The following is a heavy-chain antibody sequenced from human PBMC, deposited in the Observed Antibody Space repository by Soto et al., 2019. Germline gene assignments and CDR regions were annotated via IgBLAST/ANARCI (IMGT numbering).Heavy chain of an antibody. J-gene: IGHJ6*02. Sequence: SPVKVSCKASGGTFSSYPISWVRQAPGQGLEWMGGIIPIFGTANYAQKFQGRVTITADESTSTADMELSSLRSEDTAVYYCAKDPAQNFGVVANYYYYYAMDVWGQGTTVTV. CDR2: IIPIFGTA. CDR3: AKDPAQNFGVVANYYYYYAMDV. V-gene: IGHV1-69*13. CDR1: GGTFSSYP. D-gene: IGHD3-3*01.